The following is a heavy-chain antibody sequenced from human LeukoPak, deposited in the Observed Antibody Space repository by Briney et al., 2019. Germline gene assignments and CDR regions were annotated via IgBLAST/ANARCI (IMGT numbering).Heavy chain of an antibody. CDR2: ICAYNGNT. CDR3: ATPDVHYDPSGYYPFQH. Sequence: ASVKVSCKASGYTFTSYGISRVRQAPGPGLEWMGWICAYNGNTNYAQKLQGRVTMTTDTSTSTAYIGPRSLRSDDTAVYYCATPDVHYDPSGYYPFQHWGQGTLVTVSS. V-gene: IGHV1-18*01. J-gene: IGHJ1*01. D-gene: IGHD3-22*01. CDR1: GYTFTSYG.